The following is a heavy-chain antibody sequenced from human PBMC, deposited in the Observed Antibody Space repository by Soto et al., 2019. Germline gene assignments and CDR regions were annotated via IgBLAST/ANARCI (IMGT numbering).Heavy chain of an antibody. D-gene: IGHD3-22*01. J-gene: IGHJ6*02. CDR2: IIPIFGTE. CDR1: GGTFSSYA. CDR3: ARFSVYYYYYYYGMDV. V-gene: IGHV1-69*01. Sequence: QVQLVQSGAEVKQPGSSVKVSCKASGGTFSSYAISWVRQAPGQGLEWMGGIIPIFGTENYEQKVQGRVTITADESTSTAYMELSSLRSEDTAVYYCARFSVYYYYYYYGMDVWGQGTTVTVSS.